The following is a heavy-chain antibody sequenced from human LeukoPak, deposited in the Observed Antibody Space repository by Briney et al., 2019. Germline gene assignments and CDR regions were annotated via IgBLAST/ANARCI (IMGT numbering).Heavy chain of an antibody. J-gene: IGHJ3*02. D-gene: IGHD5-24*01. CDR2: IIPILGIA. V-gene: IGHV1-69*04. Sequence: GASVKVSCKASGGTFSSYAISWVRQAPGQGLEWMGRIIPILGIANYAQKFQGRVTITADKSTSTAYMELSSLRSEDTAVYYCARNEGMATAALDIWGQGTMVTVSS. CDR3: ARNEGMATAALDI. CDR1: GGTFSSYA.